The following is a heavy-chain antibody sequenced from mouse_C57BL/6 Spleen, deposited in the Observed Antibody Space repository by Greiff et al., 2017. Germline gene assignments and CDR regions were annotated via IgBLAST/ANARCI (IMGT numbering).Heavy chain of an antibody. V-gene: IGHV10-1*01. Sequence: EVMLVESGGGLVQPKGSLKLSCAASGFSFNTYAMNWVRQAPGKGLEWVARIRSKSNNYATYYADSVKDRFTISRDDSESMLYLQMNNLKTEDTAMYYCVRQDGYPSAMDYWGQGTSVTVSS. CDR1: GFSFNTYA. D-gene: IGHD2-3*01. CDR3: VRQDGYPSAMDY. J-gene: IGHJ4*01. CDR2: IRSKSNNYAT.